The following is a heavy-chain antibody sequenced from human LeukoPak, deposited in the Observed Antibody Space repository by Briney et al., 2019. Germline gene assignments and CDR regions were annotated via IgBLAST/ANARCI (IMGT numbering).Heavy chain of an antibody. CDR1: GGSISSSSYY. J-gene: IGHJ5*01. D-gene: IGHD5-24*01. V-gene: IGHV4-39*07. Sequence: SETLSLTCTVSGGSISSSSYYWGWIRQPPGKGLEWIGSIYYSGITYYNPSLKSRVTISEATSKNQFSLKLTSVTAADTAVYYCARGPDRDFDSWGQGTLVTVSS. CDR3: ARGPDRDFDS. CDR2: IYYSGIT.